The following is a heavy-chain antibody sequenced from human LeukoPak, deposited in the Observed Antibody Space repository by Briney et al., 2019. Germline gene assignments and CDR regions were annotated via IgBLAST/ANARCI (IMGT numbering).Heavy chain of an antibody. Sequence: ASVKVSCKASGYTFTGYYMHWVRQAPGQGLEWMRWINPNSGGTNYAQKFQGRVTMTRETSISAAYMELSRLRSDDTAVYYCARPMVRGVIGVFDYWGQGTLVTVSS. J-gene: IGHJ4*02. CDR3: ARPMVRGVIGVFDY. V-gene: IGHV1-2*02. CDR2: INPNSGGT. D-gene: IGHD3-10*01. CDR1: GYTFTGYY.